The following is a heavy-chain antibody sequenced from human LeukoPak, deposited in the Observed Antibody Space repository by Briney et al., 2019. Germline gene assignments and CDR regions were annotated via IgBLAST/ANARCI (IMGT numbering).Heavy chain of an antibody. CDR3: TRGSIAYYYMDV. CDR1: GGSISSYY. J-gene: IGHJ6*03. V-gene: IGHV4-59*01. D-gene: IGHD3-22*01. Sequence: SETLSLTCAVSGGSISSYYWSWIRQPPGKGLEWIGNIYYSGSTNYNPSLKSRVTISVDTSKNQFSLKLSSVTAADTAVYYCTRGSIAYYYMDVWGKGTTVTISS. CDR2: IYYSGST.